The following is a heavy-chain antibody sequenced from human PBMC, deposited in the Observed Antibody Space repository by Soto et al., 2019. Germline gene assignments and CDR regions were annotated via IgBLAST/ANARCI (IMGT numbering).Heavy chain of an antibody. Sequence: ASVKVSCKASGYTFITYGVTWVRQAPGQGLEWMGWISAYNGDTNYAQNLQGRVTMTTDTSTTTAYMELRSLRSDDTAVYYCAREAFDIWGQGTMVTVSS. J-gene: IGHJ3*02. CDR1: GYTFITYG. V-gene: IGHV1-18*01. CDR2: ISAYNGDT. CDR3: AREAFDI.